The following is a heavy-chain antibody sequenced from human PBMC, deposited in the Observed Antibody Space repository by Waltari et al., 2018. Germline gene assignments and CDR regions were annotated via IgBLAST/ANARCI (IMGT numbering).Heavy chain of an antibody. J-gene: IGHJ4*02. Sequence: QVHLVQSGTEVKKPGASVKVSCKASGYNFTTYAIHWVRQAPGQGLEWMGWVNTGNGNTKYSQRFQDRVTFTRDTSATTAFMELSRLRSEDTAVYYCARSSLGYHFDFWGQGTPVTVSS. CDR3: ARSSLGYHFDF. CDR1: GYNFTTYA. D-gene: IGHD3-22*01. V-gene: IGHV1-3*04. CDR2: VNTGNGNT.